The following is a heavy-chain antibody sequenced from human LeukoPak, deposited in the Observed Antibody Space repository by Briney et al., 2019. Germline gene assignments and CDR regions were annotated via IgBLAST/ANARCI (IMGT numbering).Heavy chain of an antibody. V-gene: IGHV4-59*13. Sequence: PSETLSLTCTISRGSISTYYWSWIRQTPGTTLEWIGNIHYTGRTRYNPPLESRVTMSLDTPKNEFSLRLTSMTAADSAVYYCARGRPDPQNSDYWDYWGQGILVTVSS. CDR3: ARGRPDPQNSDYWDY. J-gene: IGHJ4*02. CDR2: IHYTGRT. D-gene: IGHD3-22*01. CDR1: RGSISTYY.